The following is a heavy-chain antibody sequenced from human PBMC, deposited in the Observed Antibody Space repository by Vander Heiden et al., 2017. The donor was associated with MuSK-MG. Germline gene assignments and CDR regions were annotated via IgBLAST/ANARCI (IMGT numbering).Heavy chain of an antibody. D-gene: IGHD3-22*01. V-gene: IGHV5-51*03. CDR2: IYPGDSDT. J-gene: IGHJ3*02. Sequence: EVQLVQSGAEVKKPGESLTISCKGSGYSFTSYWIGWVRQMPGKGLEWMGIIYPGDSDTRYSPSFQGQVTISADKSISTAYLQWSSLKASDTAMYYCARRRYYDSSGYFDAFDIWGQGTMVTVSS. CDR1: GYSFTSYW. CDR3: ARRRYYDSSGYFDAFDI.